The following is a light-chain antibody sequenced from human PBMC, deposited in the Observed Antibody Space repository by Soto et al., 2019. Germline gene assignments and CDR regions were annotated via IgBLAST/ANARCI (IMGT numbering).Light chain of an antibody. CDR2: AVS. V-gene: IGLV2-14*01. CDR3: ISYTGSSTSYV. J-gene: IGLJ1*01. CDR1: SSDVGSYDH. Sequence: QSVLTQPASVSGSPGQSITISCSGTSSDVGSYDHVAWYQQFPGKTPKLMIYAVSNRPSGVSNRFSGSKSSNTASLTISGLQAEDEADYYCISYTGSSTSYVFGTGTKLTVL.